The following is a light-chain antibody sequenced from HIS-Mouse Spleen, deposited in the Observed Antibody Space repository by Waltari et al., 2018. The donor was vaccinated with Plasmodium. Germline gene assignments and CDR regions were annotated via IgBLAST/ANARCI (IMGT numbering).Light chain of an antibody. CDR1: SSDVGGYNY. V-gene: IGLV2-8*01. J-gene: IGLJ2*01. CDR3: SSYAGSNNLV. CDR2: EVS. Sequence: QSALTQPPSASGSPGQSVTISCTGTSSDVGGYNYVSWSQQHPSKSPKLMIYEVSKRPSGVPDRFSGSKSGNTASLTVSGLQAEDEADYYCSSYAGSNNLVFGGGTKLTVL.